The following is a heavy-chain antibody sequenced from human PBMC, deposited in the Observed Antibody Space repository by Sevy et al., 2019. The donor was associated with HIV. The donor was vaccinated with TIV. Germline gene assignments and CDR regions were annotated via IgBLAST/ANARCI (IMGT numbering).Heavy chain of an antibody. CDR2: ISAYNGNT. J-gene: IGHJ4*02. D-gene: IGHD3-10*01. CDR3: ARNGLWFGELLRYYFDY. CDR1: GYTFTSYG. Sequence: ASVKVSCKASGYTFTSYGISWVRQAPGQGLEWMGWISAYNGNTNYAQKLQGRVTMTTDTSTSKAYMELRSLRSDDTAVYYCARNGLWFGELLRYYFDYWGQGTLVTVSS. V-gene: IGHV1-18*01.